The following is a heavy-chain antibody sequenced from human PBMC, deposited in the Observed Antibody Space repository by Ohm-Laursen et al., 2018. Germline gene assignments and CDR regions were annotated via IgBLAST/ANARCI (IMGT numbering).Heavy chain of an antibody. D-gene: IGHD7-27*01. Sequence: GSSVKVSCNASGGTFSSYAISWVRQAPGQGLEWMGRIIPILGIANYAQKFQGRVTITADKSTSTAYMELSSLRSEDTAVYYCARDLTGDGGLWGQGTLVTVSS. J-gene: IGHJ4*02. CDR3: ARDLTGDGGL. V-gene: IGHV1-69*04. CDR2: IIPILGIA. CDR1: GGTFSSYA.